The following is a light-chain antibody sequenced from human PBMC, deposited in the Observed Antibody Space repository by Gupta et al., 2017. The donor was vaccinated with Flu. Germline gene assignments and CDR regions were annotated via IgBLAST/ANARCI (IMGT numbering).Light chain of an antibody. V-gene: IGKV1-5*03. Sequence: PSTLSASVGDRVTITCRASQSISSWLAWYQQKPGKAPKLLIYKASSLESGVPSRFSGSGSGTEFTLTISSLQPDDFATYYCQQYNSYPYTFGQGTKLEVK. CDR3: QQYNSYPYT. J-gene: IGKJ2*01. CDR2: KAS. CDR1: QSISSW.